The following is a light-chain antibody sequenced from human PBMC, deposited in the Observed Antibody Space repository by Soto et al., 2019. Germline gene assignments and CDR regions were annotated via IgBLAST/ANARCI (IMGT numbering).Light chain of an antibody. V-gene: IGKV3D-15*01. J-gene: IGKJ2*01. CDR1: QSVSSN. CDR2: AVS. Sequence: EIVMTQSPATLSVSQGERATLSCRASQSVSSNLAWFQQKPGQAHRLLLYAVSTRATGVAGRFSGSGYGTELTLTISSLQSEGSEVYYCQQHNNWPSFGQGTQLEIK. CDR3: QQHNNWPS.